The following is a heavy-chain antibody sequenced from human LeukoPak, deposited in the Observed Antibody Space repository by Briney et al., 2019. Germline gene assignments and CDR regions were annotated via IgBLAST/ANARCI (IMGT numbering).Heavy chain of an antibody. D-gene: IGHD6-13*01. CDR1: GGSISSSSYY. Sequence: PSETLSLTCTVSGGSISSSSYYWGWIRQPPGKGLEWIGRIYTSGSTNYNPSLKSRVTMSVDTSKNQFSLKLSSVTAADTAVYYCARDRNSWYYNWFDPWGQGTLVTVSS. J-gene: IGHJ5*02. CDR2: IYTSGST. V-gene: IGHV4-39*07. CDR3: ARDRNSWYYNWFDP.